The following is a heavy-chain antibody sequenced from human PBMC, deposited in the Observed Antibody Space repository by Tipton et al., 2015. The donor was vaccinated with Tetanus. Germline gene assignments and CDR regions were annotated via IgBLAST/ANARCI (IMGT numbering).Heavy chain of an antibody. CDR1: GFTLSSYW. V-gene: IGHV3-7*05. J-gene: IGHJ2*01. CDR2: IYHDGIEK. CDR3: ARVTNWGGSAHWYFDL. D-gene: IGHD7-27*01. Sequence: CAASGFTLSSYWTSWVRQAPGRGLDWVANIYHDGIEKYYADSMKGRFTVSRDNAKNSLYLQMNSLRAEDTATYYCARVTNWGGSAHWYFDLWGRGTLVTVSS.